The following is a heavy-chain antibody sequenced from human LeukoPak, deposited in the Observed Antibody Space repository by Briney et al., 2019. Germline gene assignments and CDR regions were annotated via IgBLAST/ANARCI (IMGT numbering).Heavy chain of an antibody. Sequence: ASVKVSCKASGYPFTDYYMHWVRQAPGQGLEWKGRINPNSGGTNYALKFQGKVTMTRDTSISTAYMELRRLSSDDTAVYYCARGGVAVAGEIDYWGQGTLVTVSS. V-gene: IGHV1-2*06. CDR2: INPNSGGT. CDR1: GYPFTDYY. D-gene: IGHD2-15*01. CDR3: ARGGVAVAGEIDY. J-gene: IGHJ4*02.